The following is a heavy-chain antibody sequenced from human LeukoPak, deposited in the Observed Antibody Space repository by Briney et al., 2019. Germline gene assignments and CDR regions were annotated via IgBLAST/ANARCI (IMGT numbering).Heavy chain of an antibody. CDR3: ARGLRRTPNWFDP. V-gene: IGHV4-34*01. Sequence: SETLSLTCAVYGGSFSGYYWSWIRQPPVKGLEWIGEINHSGSTNYNPSLKSRVTISVDTSKNQSSLNLSSVTAADTAVYYCARGLRRTPNWFDPWGQGTLVTVSS. CDR2: INHSGST. D-gene: IGHD4-17*01. J-gene: IGHJ5*02. CDR1: GGSFSGYY.